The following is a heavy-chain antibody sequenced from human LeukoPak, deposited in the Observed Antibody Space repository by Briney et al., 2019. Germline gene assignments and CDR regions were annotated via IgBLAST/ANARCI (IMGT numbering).Heavy chain of an antibody. CDR1: GFTFSSYS. CDR2: ISSSSSYI. V-gene: IGHV3-21*01. CDR3: ARDPSYCSGGSCYPEYFDY. J-gene: IGHJ4*02. Sequence: GGSLRLFCAASGFTFSSYSMNWVRQAPGKGLEWVSSISSSSSYIYYADSVKGRFTISRDNAKNSLYLQMNSLRAEDTAVYYCARDPSYCSGGSCYPEYFDYWGQGTLVTVSS. D-gene: IGHD2-15*01.